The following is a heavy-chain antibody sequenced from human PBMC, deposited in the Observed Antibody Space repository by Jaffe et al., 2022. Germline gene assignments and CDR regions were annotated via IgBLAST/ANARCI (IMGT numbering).Heavy chain of an antibody. J-gene: IGHJ2*01. Sequence: QVQLVQSGAEVKKPGSSVKVSCKASGGTFSRNTINWVRQAPGQGLEWMGRIIPVLDIANYAQKFQGRVTITADKSTSTAYMQLSSLRSEDTAVYYCARGYYDSSGPYDLWGRGTLVTVSS. CDR1: GGTFSRNT. V-gene: IGHV1-69*02. D-gene: IGHD3-22*01. CDR2: IIPVLDIA. CDR3: ARGYYDSSGPYDL.